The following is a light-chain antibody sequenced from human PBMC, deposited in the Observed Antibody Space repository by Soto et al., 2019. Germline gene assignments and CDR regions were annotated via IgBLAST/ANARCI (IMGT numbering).Light chain of an antibody. CDR1: SSNIGSNT. V-gene: IGLV1-44*01. J-gene: IGLJ3*02. Sequence: QSVLTQPPSASETPEQRVTISCSGSSSNIGSNTVNWYQHLPGTTPKLLIYNNYQRASGVPDRFSASKSGTSASLAITGLQSEDEADYYCAAWDDSVKTLLFGGGTKLTVL. CDR3: AAWDDSVKTLL. CDR2: NNY.